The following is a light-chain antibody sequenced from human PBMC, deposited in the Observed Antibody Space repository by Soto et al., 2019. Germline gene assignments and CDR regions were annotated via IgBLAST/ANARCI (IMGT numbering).Light chain of an antibody. V-gene: IGKV1-5*01. Sequence: DIQMTQSPSTLSASVGDRVTLTCRASQSISSWLAWYQQKPGKAPKLLIYHAYSLESGVPSRFRGSESGTEFTLTINSLQPDDFATYYCQQYNSYPWTFGQGTKVEIK. CDR3: QQYNSYPWT. CDR2: HAY. CDR1: QSISSW. J-gene: IGKJ1*01.